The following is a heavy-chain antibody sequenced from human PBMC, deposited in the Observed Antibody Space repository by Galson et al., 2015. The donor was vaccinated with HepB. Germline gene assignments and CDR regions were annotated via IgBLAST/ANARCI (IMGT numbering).Heavy chain of an antibody. CDR3: ARDRIRGSSGAFYYYGMDV. CDR1: GFTVSSNY. Sequence: SLRLSCAASGFTVSSNYMSWVRQAPGKGLEWVSVIYSGGSTYYADSVKGRFTISRDNSKNTLYLQMNSLRAEDTAVYYCARDRIRGSSGAFYYYGMDVWGQGTTVTVSS. D-gene: IGHD6-6*01. J-gene: IGHJ6*02. V-gene: IGHV3-53*01. CDR2: IYSGGST.